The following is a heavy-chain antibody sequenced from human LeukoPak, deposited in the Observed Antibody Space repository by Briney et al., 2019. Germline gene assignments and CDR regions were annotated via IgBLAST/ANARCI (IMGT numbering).Heavy chain of an antibody. Sequence: GGSLRLSCAASGFTFSSYGMHWVRQAPGKGLEWVAFIRYDGSNKYYADSVKGRFTISRDNSKNTLCLQMNSLRAEDTAVYYCAKDAPIVVVPAATGIDAFDIWGQGTMVTVSS. J-gene: IGHJ3*02. V-gene: IGHV3-30*02. CDR3: AKDAPIVVVPAATGIDAFDI. D-gene: IGHD2-2*01. CDR2: IRYDGSNK. CDR1: GFTFSSYG.